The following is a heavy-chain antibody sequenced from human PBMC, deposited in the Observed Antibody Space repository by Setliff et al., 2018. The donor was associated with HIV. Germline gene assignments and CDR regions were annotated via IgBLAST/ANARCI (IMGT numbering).Heavy chain of an antibody. J-gene: IGHJ5*02. CDR1: GYTFTGYY. CDR2: INPNSGGT. D-gene: IGHD3-10*01. Sequence: GASVKVSCKASGYTFTGYYMHWVRQAPGQGLEWMGWINPNSGGTNCAQKFQGRVTMTRDTSISTAYMELSRLRSDDTAVYYCARGAERLLWSGITRFDPWGQGTLVTAPQ. V-gene: IGHV1-2*02. CDR3: ARGAERLLWSGITRFDP.